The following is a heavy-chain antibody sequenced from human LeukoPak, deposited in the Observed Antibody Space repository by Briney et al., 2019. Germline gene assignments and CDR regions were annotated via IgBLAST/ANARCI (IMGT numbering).Heavy chain of an antibody. J-gene: IGHJ4*02. V-gene: IGHV4-4*02. Sequence: SETLSLTCAVSGGSISSTKWWSWVRQPPGKGLEWIGEIYHRGSTNYNPSLKSRVTISVDKSKNQFSLKLSSVTAADTAVYYCARDRPSSGWYVRPQIDYWGQGTLVTVSS. CDR3: ARDRPSSGWYVRPQIDY. CDR1: GGSISSTKW. D-gene: IGHD6-19*01. CDR2: IYHRGST.